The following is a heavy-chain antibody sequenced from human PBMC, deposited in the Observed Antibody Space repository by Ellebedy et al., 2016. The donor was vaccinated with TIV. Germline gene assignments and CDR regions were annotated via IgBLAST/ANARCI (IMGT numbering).Heavy chain of an antibody. CDR1: GYSFTSYW. V-gene: IGHV5-10-1*04. J-gene: IGHJ4*02. CDR3: ARSRDAYTFDY. D-gene: IGHD5-24*01. Sequence: ASVKVSCKGSGYSFTSYWISWVRQMPGKGLEWMGRIDPSDSYTNYSPSFQGQVTISADKSISTAYLQWSSLKASDTAIYYCARSRDAYTFDYWGQGTLVTVSS. CDR2: IDPSDSYT.